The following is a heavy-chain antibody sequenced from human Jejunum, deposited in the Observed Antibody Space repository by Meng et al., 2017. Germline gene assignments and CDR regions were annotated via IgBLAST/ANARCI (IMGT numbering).Heavy chain of an antibody. CDR1: GFAFSNYE. CDR2: ISSTGRSI. D-gene: IGHD5-18*01. CDR3: ARYNYGPNCLDY. J-gene: IGHJ4*02. V-gene: IGHV3-48*03. Sequence: GESLKISCAASGFAFSNYEVNWVRQAPGKGLEWVSYISSTGRSIYYADSVKGRFTISRDNAKNSLYLQMSSLRAEDTGVYYCARYNYGPNCLDYWGQGTLVTVSS.